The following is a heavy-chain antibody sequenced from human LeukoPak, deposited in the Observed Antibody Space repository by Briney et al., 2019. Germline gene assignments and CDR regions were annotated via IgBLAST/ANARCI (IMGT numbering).Heavy chain of an antibody. J-gene: IGHJ4*02. CDR1: GFTFSSYS. D-gene: IGHD6-13*01. Sequence: GGSLRLSCAASGFTFSSYSMNWVRQAPGKGLEWVSSISSGSSYTHYADSVKGRIAISRDNAKNSLYLQMNSLRAEDTAVYYCAKDAGRAAAGTFVGYWGQGTLVTVSS. V-gene: IGHV3-21*04. CDR2: ISSGSSYT. CDR3: AKDAGRAAAGTFVGY.